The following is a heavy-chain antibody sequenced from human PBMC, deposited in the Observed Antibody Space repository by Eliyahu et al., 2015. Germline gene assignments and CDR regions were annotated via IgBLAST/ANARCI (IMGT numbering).Heavy chain of an antibody. Sequence: QVQLQESGPGLVKPSETLSLTXXVXGGSISSYYXSWIRQPAGKGLEWIGRIYTSGSTNYNPSLKSRVTMSVDTSKNQFSLKLSSVTAADTAVYYCARGGIQLWEYYFDYWGQGTLVTVSS. V-gene: IGHV4-4*07. J-gene: IGHJ4*02. CDR1: GGSISSYY. CDR3: ARGGIQLWEYYFDY. CDR2: IYTSGST. D-gene: IGHD5-18*01.